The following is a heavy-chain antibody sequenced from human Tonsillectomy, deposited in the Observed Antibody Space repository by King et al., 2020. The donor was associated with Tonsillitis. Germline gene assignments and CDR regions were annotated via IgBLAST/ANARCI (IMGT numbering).Heavy chain of an antibody. D-gene: IGHD2-2*01. CDR3: ARTRNGLDP. CDR1: GYTFSTYD. V-gene: IGHV1-3*01. CDR2: INAGNGNR. Sequence: VQLVQSGAEVKNPGASVRVSCKASGYTFSTYDMYWVRQAPGQRLEWMGWINAGNGNRKYAQKFQGRVTITSDTSASTAYMELSSLRSEDTAVYYCARTRNGLDPWGQGTLVTVSS. J-gene: IGHJ5*02.